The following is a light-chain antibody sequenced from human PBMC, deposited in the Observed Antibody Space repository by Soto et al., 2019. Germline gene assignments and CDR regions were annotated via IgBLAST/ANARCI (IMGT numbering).Light chain of an antibody. CDR1: QSVSSNY. CDR2: GAS. CDR3: QQYGSTPFT. J-gene: IGKJ3*01. Sequence: EIVVTQAPGTLSLSPGERATLSCRASQSVSSNYLAWYQQKPGQAPRLLIYGASSRASDIRDRFSGSGYGTEFTLNISRLEPEDFAMYCCQQYGSTPFTFGPGTKVDVK. V-gene: IGKV3-20*01.